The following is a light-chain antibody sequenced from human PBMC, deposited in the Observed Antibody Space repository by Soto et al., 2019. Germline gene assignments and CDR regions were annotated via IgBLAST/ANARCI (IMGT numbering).Light chain of an antibody. CDR3: QQYNNWTLT. Sequence: EIVMTQSPATLYVSPGERATLSCRASQSVSGNLAWYQQKPGQPPRLLIYGASTRATGIPARFSGSGSGTEFTLTISSLQSEHFAVYYCQQYNNWTLTFGGGTKVEI. J-gene: IGKJ4*01. V-gene: IGKV3-15*01. CDR1: QSVSGN. CDR2: GAS.